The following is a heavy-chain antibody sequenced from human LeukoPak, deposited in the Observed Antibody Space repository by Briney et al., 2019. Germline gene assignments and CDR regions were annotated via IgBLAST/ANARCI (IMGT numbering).Heavy chain of an antibody. CDR1: GFTFSTYA. CDR3: ARAYEGSSSWYTLYYYYMDV. Sequence: GGSLRLSCAASGFTFSTYAMTWVRQAPGKGLEWVSLISGTGGSTYYADSVKGRFTISRDNAKNSLYLQMNSLRAEDTAVYYCARAYEGSSSWYTLYYYYMDVWGKGTTVTISS. V-gene: IGHV3-23*01. D-gene: IGHD6-13*01. J-gene: IGHJ6*03. CDR2: ISGTGGST.